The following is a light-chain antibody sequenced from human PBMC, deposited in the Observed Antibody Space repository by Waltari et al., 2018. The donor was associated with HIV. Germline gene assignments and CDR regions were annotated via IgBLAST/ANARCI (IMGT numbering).Light chain of an antibody. J-gene: IGLJ3*02. CDR2: DVS. V-gene: IGLV2-8*01. Sequence: QSALTQPPSASGSPGQSVTISCTGTSSDVGGYNYVSWYRQYPGNAPKLMIYDVSKRPSGVPDRFSGSKSVNTASLTVSGLQAEGEADYYCSSYAGSNILVFGGGTKLTVL. CDR3: SSYAGSNILV. CDR1: SSDVGGYNY.